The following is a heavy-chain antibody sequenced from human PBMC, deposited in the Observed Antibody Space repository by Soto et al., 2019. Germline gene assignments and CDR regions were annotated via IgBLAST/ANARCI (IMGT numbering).Heavy chain of an antibody. CDR2: IIPILGIA. V-gene: IGHV1-69*02. Sequence: GASVKVSCKASGGTFSSYTISWVRQAPGQGLEWMGRIIPILGIANYAQKFQGRVTITADKSTSTAYMELSSLRSEDTAVYYCASRGVITTTIRAVEFDYWGQGTLVTVSS. CDR3: ASRGVITTTIRAVEFDY. J-gene: IGHJ4*02. CDR1: GGTFSSYT. D-gene: IGHD1-26*01.